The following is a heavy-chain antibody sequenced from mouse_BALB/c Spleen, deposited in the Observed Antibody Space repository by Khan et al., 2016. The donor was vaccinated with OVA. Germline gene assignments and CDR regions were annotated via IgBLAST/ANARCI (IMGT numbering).Heavy chain of an antibody. Sequence: VQLQQSGAELVKPGASVKLSCTASGFNIKDTYMHWVKQRPEQGLEWIGRIDPANGNTKYDPKLQGKATITADTSSNTAYLQLSSLTSEDTAVYYCVNPNWFAYWGQGTLVTVSA. CDR2: IDPANGNT. CDR3: VNPNWFAY. V-gene: IGHV14-3*02. CDR1: GFNIKDTY. J-gene: IGHJ3*01.